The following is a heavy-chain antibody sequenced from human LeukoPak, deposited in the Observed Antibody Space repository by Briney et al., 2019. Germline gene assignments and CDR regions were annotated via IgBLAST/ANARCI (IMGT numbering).Heavy chain of an antibody. Sequence: PGGSLRLSCVASGFTFSSYWIHWVRQAPRKGLVWVSRINGDGRNINYADSVRGRFTISRDNAKNTLYLQMNTLRVEDTAVYYCTRDLMDYDVSTGLHHYYMDVWGQGTTVTVSS. J-gene: IGHJ6*02. CDR1: GFTFSSYW. CDR3: TRDLMDYDVSTGLHHYYMDV. V-gene: IGHV3-74*01. D-gene: IGHD3-9*01. CDR2: INGDGRNI.